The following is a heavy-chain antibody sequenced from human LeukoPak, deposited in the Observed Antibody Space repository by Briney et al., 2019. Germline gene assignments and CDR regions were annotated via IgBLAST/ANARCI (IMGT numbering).Heavy chain of an antibody. Sequence: SSETPSLTCTVSGGSISSYYWSWIRQPPGKGLEWIGYIYYSGSTHYNPSLKSRVTISVDTSKNQFSLKLNSVTAADTAVYYCARYDPGPFDYWGQGTLVTVSS. D-gene: IGHD3-16*01. CDR2: IYYSGST. CDR1: GGSISSYY. J-gene: IGHJ4*02. CDR3: ARYDPGPFDY. V-gene: IGHV4-59*08.